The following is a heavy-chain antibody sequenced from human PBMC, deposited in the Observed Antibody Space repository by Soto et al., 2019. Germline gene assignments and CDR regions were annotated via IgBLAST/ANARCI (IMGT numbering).Heavy chain of an antibody. J-gene: IGHJ6*02. Sequence: SGGSLRLSCAASGFTFSSYGMHWVRQAPGKGLEWVAVILYDVSNIYYSDSVKGRFTISRDNSKNTLYLQMNSLRAEDTAVYYCAKDQYGGWPDYYYYYGMDVWGQGTTVTVSS. V-gene: IGHV3-30*18. D-gene: IGHD5-12*01. CDR1: GFTFSSYG. CDR2: ILYDVSNI. CDR3: AKDQYGGWPDYYYYYGMDV.